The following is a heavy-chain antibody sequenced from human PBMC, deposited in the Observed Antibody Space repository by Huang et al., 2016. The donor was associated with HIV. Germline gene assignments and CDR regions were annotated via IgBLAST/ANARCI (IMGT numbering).Heavy chain of an antibody. CDR2: FSGSSGTI. D-gene: IGHD5-12*01. J-gene: IGHJ4*02. V-gene: IGHV3-23*01. Sequence: EVQLWESGGTLVQPGGSLRLSCGASGFTFSNYAMSWVRQAPGKGLEWVSFFSGSSGTIYYADSGKGRFTISGDNVKKTVYLQMNSLRVEDAAVYYCAKDRGDGYSGYDYDYWGQGTLVTVSS. CDR3: AKDRGDGYSGYDYDY. CDR1: GFTFSNYA.